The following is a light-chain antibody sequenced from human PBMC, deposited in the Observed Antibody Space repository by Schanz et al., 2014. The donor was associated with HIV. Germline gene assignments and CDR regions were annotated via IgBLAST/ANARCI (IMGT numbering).Light chain of an antibody. CDR2: AAS. CDR1: QDISTY. CDR3: QQLNSFPYT. J-gene: IGKJ2*01. Sequence: DIQLSQSPSFLSASVGDRVTVTCRASQDISTYLAWYQQKPGKAPNLLIYAASTLHTGVPLRFSGSGSGTDFTLTINGLQPDDFATYYCQQLNSFPYTFGQGTMLE. V-gene: IGKV1-9*01.